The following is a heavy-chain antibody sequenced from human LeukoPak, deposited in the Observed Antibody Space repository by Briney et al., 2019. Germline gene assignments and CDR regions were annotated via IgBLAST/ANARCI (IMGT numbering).Heavy chain of an antibody. CDR2: IIPIFGTA. Sequence: SVKVSCKASGGTFSSYAINWVRQAPGQGLEWMGGIIPIFGTASYAQKFQGRVTIIADKSTSTAYMELSSLRSEDTAVYYCTIPSSSFRIDYWGQGTLVTVSS. J-gene: IGHJ4*02. CDR1: GGTFSSYA. CDR3: TIPSSSFRIDY. V-gene: IGHV1-69*06. D-gene: IGHD6-13*01.